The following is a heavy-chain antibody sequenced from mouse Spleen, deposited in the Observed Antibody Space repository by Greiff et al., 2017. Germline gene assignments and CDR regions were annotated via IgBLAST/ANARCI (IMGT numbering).Heavy chain of an antibody. CDR1: GYAFSSYW. D-gene: IGHD2-5*01. J-gene: IGHJ3*01. CDR2: IYPGDGDT. Sequence: VQGVESGAELVKPGASVKISCKASGYAFSSYWMNWVKQRPGKGLEWIGQIYPGDGDTNYNGKFKGKATLTADKSSSTAYMQLSSLTSEDSAVYFCARSGSNYVGFAYWGQGTLVTVSA. V-gene: IGHV1-80*01. CDR3: ARSGSNYVGFAY.